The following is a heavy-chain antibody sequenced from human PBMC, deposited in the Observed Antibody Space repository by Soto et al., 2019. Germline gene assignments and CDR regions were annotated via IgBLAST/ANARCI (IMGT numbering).Heavy chain of an antibody. V-gene: IGHV4-30-2*01. D-gene: IGHD2-8*01. CDR2: ISPSGSP. CDR1: GGSVNSGGYS. Sequence: PSETLSLTCSVSGGSVNSGGYSWSWIRQPPGKGLEWIGFISPSGSPAYNPSLKSRVTISVDRSNNQISLEISSVTAADTAVYYCTRGVLAWGPGILVTVSS. CDR3: TRGVLA. J-gene: IGHJ5*02.